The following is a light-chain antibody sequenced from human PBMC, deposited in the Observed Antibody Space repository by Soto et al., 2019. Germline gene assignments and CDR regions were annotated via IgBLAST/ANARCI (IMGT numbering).Light chain of an antibody. CDR2: DAS. J-gene: IGKJ1*01. Sequence: DIQMTQSPSPLSASLGDRVTITCRASQDIRNALDWYQQKPGKAPKRLIYDASTLQSGVPSRFSGSGSGTEFTLTISSLQPEDFATYYCLQHKTNPWAFGQGTKVEIK. CDR1: QDIRNA. V-gene: IGKV1-17*01. CDR3: LQHKTNPWA.